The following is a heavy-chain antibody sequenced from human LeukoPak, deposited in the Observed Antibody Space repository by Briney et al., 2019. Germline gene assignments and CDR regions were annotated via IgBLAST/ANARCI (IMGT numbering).Heavy chain of an antibody. CDR3: AIRQGGQNCYFDL. V-gene: IGHV5-51*01. Sequence: GESLKISCQGSGFRFDIYWIGWVRQIPGKGLEWMGNIYPGDSDTRFSPSFQGQVTMSADRSRGTAYLQWSSLKASDTAMYYCAIRQGGQNCYFDLWGRGTAVTVSS. CDR1: GFRFDIYW. CDR2: IYPGDSDT. D-gene: IGHD3-16*01. J-gene: IGHJ2*01.